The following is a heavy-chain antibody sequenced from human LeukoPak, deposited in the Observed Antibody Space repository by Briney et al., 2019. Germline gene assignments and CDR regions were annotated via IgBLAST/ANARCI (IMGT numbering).Heavy chain of an antibody. V-gene: IGHV1-2*02. Sequence: ASVKVSCKASGYTFTGDYMHWVRQAPRQGLEWMGWINPNSGGTNYAQKSQGRAPMARDTSISTAYMELSRLRSDDTAVYYCARDKTEAPLDYYYMDVWGKGTTVTVSS. CDR2: INPNSGGT. CDR1: GYTFTGDY. CDR3: ARDKTEAPLDYYYMDV. J-gene: IGHJ6*03.